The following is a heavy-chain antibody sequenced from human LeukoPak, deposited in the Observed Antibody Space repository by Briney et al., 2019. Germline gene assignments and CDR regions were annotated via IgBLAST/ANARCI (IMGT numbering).Heavy chain of an antibody. CDR1: GFSLSDYG. CDR3: ARDLGGYGDYGTNFDY. D-gene: IGHD4-17*01. CDR2: IAYDGTSK. J-gene: IGHJ4*02. Sequence: GGSLRLSCAVSGFSLSDYGIHWVRQAPGKGLEWVAFIAYDGTSKFYADSVKGRFTISRDISRSTLYLQMNSLRAEDTAVYYCARDLGGYGDYGTNFDYWGQGTLVTVSS. V-gene: IGHV3-33*05.